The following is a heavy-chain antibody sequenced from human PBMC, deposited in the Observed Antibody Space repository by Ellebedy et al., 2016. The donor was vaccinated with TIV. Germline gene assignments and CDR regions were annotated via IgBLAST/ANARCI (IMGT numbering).Heavy chain of an antibody. CDR1: GFSFGDYA. CDR2: IRSQSFGGTS. Sequence: GESLKISCTASGFSFGDYAMFWFRQAPGKGLEWVGFIRSQSFGGTSENAAPVKGRFAISRDDSQSIAYLQMNSLKTEDTAMYYCARDSVNWNPLKGKDAFDVWGQGTLVTVSS. J-gene: IGHJ3*01. CDR3: ARDSVNWNPLKGKDAFDV. D-gene: IGHD1-1*01. V-gene: IGHV3-49*03.